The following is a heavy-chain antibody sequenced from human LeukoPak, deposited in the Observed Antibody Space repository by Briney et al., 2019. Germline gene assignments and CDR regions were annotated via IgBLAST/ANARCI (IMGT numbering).Heavy chain of an antibody. D-gene: IGHD2-15*01. Sequence: ASVKVSCKASGYTFTSYYMHWVRQAPGQGLEWMGIINASGGSTSYAQKFQGRVTMTRDTSTSTVYMELSSLRSEDTAVYYCAAGYCSGGSCSSIDYWGQGTLVTVSS. J-gene: IGHJ4*02. CDR1: GYTFTSYY. V-gene: IGHV1-46*01. CDR3: AAGYCSGGSCSSIDY. CDR2: INASGGST.